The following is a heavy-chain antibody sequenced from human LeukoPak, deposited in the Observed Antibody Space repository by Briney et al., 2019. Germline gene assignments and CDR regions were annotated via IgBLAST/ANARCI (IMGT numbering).Heavy chain of an antibody. V-gene: IGHV3-30*18. D-gene: IGHD3-10*01. CDR3: AKDLVAMVRGLFDY. Sequence: GGSLRLSCAASGFTFSSYGMHWVRQAPGKGLEWVAVISYDGSNKYYADSVKGRFTISGDNSKNTLYLQMNSLRAEDTAVYYCAKDLVAMVRGLFDYWGQGTLVTVSS. J-gene: IGHJ4*02. CDR2: ISYDGSNK. CDR1: GFTFSSYG.